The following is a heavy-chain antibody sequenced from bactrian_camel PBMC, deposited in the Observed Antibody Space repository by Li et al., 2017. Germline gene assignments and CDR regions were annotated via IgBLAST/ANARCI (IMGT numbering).Heavy chain of an antibody. Sequence: QVQLVESGGGSVQAGGSLRLSCTASGLTFDDSDMGWYRQAPGNECELVSTISSDGSTYYRDSVKGRFTISQDNAKNTVYLQMNSLKPEDTAVYYCAPAGRSYVDIKCRARLGQGTQVTVS. CDR2: ISSDGST. V-gene: IGHV3S55*01. J-gene: IGHJ4*01. CDR1: GLTFDDSD. D-gene: IGHD6*01.